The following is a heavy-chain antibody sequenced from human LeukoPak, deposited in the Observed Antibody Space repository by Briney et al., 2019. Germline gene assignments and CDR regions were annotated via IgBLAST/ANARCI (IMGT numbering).Heavy chain of an antibody. CDR1: GYTFTSYY. CDR2: INPSGGST. D-gene: IGHD6-19*01. Sequence: ASVKVSCKASGYTFTSYYMHWLRQAPGQGLEWMGIINPSGGSTNYAQKFQGRVTMTRDMSTSTVYMELSSLRSEDTAVYYCARDGVAGVYYFDYWGQGTLVTVSS. CDR3: ARDGVAGVYYFDY. J-gene: IGHJ4*02. V-gene: IGHV1-46*01.